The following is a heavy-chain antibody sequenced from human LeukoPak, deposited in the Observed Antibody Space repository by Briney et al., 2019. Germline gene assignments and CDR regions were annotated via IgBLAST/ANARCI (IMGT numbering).Heavy chain of an antibody. Sequence: GGSLRLSCAASGFTFSSYGMHWVRQAPGKGLEWVAVIWYDGSNKYYADSVKGRFTISRDNSKNTLYLQMNSLRAEDTAVYYCARAYSDWSGIDYWGQGALVTVFS. CDR1: GFTFSSYG. CDR3: ARAYSDWSGIDY. J-gene: IGHJ4*02. D-gene: IGHD1-1*01. V-gene: IGHV3-33*01. CDR2: IWYDGSNK.